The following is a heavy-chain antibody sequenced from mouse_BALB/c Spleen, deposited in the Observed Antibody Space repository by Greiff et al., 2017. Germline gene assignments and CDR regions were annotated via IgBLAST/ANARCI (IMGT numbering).Heavy chain of an antibody. V-gene: IGHV14-3*02. CDR3: ASPLLRLAWFAY. D-gene: IGHD1-2*01. CDR2: IDPANGNT. J-gene: IGHJ3*01. CDR1: GFNIKDTY. Sequence: EVQLQQSGAELVKPGASVKLSCTASGFNIKDTYMHWVKQRPEQGLEWIGRIDPANGNTKYDPKFQGKATITADTSSNTAYLQLSSLTSEDTAVYYCASPLLRLAWFAYWGQGTLVTVSA.